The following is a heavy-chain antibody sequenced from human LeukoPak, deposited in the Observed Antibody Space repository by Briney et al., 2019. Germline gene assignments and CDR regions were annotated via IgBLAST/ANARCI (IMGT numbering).Heavy chain of an antibody. V-gene: IGHV3-30*02. J-gene: IGHJ6*03. CDR3: AKGRIIAAGRSYYMDV. CDR1: RFTFSSYG. D-gene: IGHD6-13*01. CDR2: IQYDGSNE. Sequence: GGSLRLSCAASRFTFSSYGMHWVRQAPGKGLEWVAYIQYDGSNEQYADSVKGRFTISRDNSKNTLYLQMNSLRAEDTAVYYCAKGRIIAAGRSYYMDVWGKGTTVTISS.